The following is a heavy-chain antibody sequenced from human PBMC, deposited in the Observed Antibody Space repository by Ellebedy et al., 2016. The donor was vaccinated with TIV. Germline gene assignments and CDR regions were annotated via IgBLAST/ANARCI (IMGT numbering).Heavy chain of an antibody. Sequence: GESLKISCAASGLTFSNNAMSWVRQAPGKGLEWVSAISDSGSTTYYADSVKGRFTISRDNSKQTLYLQMNSLRAEDTARYYSAKGRGGGSDSSAPRYYFDYWGLGTLVTVSS. CDR3: AKGRGGGSDSSAPRYYFDY. CDR2: ISDSGSTT. D-gene: IGHD3-22*01. V-gene: IGHV3-23*01. CDR1: GLTFSNNA. J-gene: IGHJ4*02.